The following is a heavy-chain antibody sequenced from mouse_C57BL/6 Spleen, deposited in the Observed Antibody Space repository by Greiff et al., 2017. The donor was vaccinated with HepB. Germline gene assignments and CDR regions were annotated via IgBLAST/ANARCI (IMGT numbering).Heavy chain of an antibody. CDR1: GYTFTSYW. Sequence: QVQLQQPGAELVMPGASVKLSCKASGYTFTSYWMHWVKQRPGQGLEWIGEIDPSDSYTNYNQKFKGKSTLTVDKSSSTAYMQLSSLTSEDSAVYYCAREGDYDERAMDYWGQGTSVTVSS. D-gene: IGHD2-4*01. V-gene: IGHV1-69*01. CDR2: IDPSDSYT. CDR3: AREGDYDERAMDY. J-gene: IGHJ4*01.